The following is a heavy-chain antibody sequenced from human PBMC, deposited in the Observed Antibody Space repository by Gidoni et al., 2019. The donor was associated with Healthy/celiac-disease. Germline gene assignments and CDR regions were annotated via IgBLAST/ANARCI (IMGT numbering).Heavy chain of an antibody. CDR2: IYYSGST. CDR1: GGSISSSSYY. J-gene: IGHJ3*02. CDR3: ARLWRGSDAFDI. Sequence: QLQLQESGPGLVKPSETLSLTCTVSGGSISSSSYYWGWIRQPPGKGLEWIGSIYYSGSTYYNPSLKSRVTISVDTSKNQFSLKLSSVTAADTAVYYCARLWRGSDAFDIWGQGTMVTVSS. D-gene: IGHD1-1*01. V-gene: IGHV4-39*01.